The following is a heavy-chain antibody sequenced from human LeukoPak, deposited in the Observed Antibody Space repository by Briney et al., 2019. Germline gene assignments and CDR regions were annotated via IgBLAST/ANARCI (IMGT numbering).Heavy chain of an antibody. V-gene: IGHV3-30-3*01. J-gene: IGHJ4*02. CDR1: GFTLKSYV. Sequence: GGSLRLSCAASGFTLKSYVMHWVRQAPGKGLEWVAVISYDGSNKYYAESVKGRFTSSRDNSKNTLYLQMNSLRAEDTAVYYCARDSGNYWVYWGQGTLVTVSS. CDR2: ISYDGSNK. D-gene: IGHD1-26*01. CDR3: ARDSGNYWVY.